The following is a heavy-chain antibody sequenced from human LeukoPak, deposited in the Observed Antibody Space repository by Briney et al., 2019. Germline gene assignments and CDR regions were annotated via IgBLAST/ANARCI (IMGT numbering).Heavy chain of an antibody. Sequence: GESLKISCKGSGYSFTSYWIGWVRQMPGKGLEWMGIIYPGDSDTRYSPSFQGQVTISADKSISTACLQWSSLKASDTAMYYCARFFHTAMVKHYYYGMDVWGQGTTVTVFS. CDR1: GYSFTSYW. J-gene: IGHJ6*02. D-gene: IGHD5-18*01. V-gene: IGHV5-51*01. CDR3: ARFFHTAMVKHYYYGMDV. CDR2: IYPGDSDT.